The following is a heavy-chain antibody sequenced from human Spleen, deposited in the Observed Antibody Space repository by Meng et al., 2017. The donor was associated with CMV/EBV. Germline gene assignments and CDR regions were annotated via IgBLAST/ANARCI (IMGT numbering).Heavy chain of an antibody. CDR2: ISAYNGNT. Sequence: ASVKVSCKASGYTFSSYSFTWVRQAPGQGLEWVGWISAYNGNTNYAQKVQGRVTMTTDTSTSTAYMELRGLTSDDTAVYYCARNWGYNDGSSYYWGMFDYWGQGTPVTVSS. CDR3: ARNWGYNDGSSYYWGMFDY. CDR1: GYTFSSYS. J-gene: IGHJ4*02. V-gene: IGHV1-18*01. D-gene: IGHD3-22*01.